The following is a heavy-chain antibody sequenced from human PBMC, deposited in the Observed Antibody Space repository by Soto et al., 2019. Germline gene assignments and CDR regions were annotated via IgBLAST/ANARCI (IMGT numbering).Heavy chain of an antibody. J-gene: IGHJ6*02. CDR2: ISYDGSNK. Sequence: QVQLVESGGGVVQPGRSLRLSCAASGFTFSSYGMHWVRQAPGKGLEWVAVISYDGSNKCYADSVKGRFTISRDNSKNTLYLQRNSLRAEDTAVYYCAKDVLRFLEWLAFYGMDVWGQGTTVTVSS. D-gene: IGHD3-3*01. V-gene: IGHV3-30*18. CDR1: GFTFSSYG. CDR3: AKDVLRFLEWLAFYGMDV.